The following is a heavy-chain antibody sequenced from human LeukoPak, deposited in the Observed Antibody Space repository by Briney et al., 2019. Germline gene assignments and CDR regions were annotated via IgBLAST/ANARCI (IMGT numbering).Heavy chain of an antibody. V-gene: IGHV3-48*04. CDR2: ISAGSGTI. CDR1: GLSVSSNN. J-gene: IGHJ2*01. Sequence: GGSLRLSCAASGLSVSSNNMHWVRPAPGGRLGWVAYISAGSGTIFSADSLKGRFTISRDNARESLFLQMNSLRAEDTAVYYCTRDLGLRRMIWGRGTLVLVSS. CDR3: TRDLGLRRMI.